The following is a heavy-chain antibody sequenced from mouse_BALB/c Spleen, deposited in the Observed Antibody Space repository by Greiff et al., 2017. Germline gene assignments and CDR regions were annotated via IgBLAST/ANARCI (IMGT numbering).Heavy chain of an antibody. CDR2: INPSSGYT. J-gene: IGHJ1*01. V-gene: IGHV1-4*02. D-gene: IGHD2-10*01. Sequence: VQLQESAAELARPGASVKMSCKASGYTFTSYTMHWVKQRPGQGLEWIGYINPSSGYTEYNQKFKDKTTLTADKSSSTAYMQLSSLTSEDSAVYYCARSYYGGYFDVWGAGTTVTVSS. CDR1: GYTFTSYT. CDR3: ARSYYGGYFDV.